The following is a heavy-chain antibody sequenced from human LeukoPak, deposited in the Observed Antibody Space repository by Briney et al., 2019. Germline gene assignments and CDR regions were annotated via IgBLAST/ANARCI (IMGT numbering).Heavy chain of an antibody. Sequence: AASVKVSCTASGGTFSSYAISWVRQAPGQGLEWMGGIIPIFGTANYAQKFQGRVTITADESTSTAYMELSSLRSEDTAVYYCARVYSSGLVGYWGQGTLVTVSS. CDR1: GGTFSSYA. CDR2: IIPIFGTA. V-gene: IGHV1-69*13. J-gene: IGHJ4*02. D-gene: IGHD6-19*01. CDR3: ARVYSSGLVGY.